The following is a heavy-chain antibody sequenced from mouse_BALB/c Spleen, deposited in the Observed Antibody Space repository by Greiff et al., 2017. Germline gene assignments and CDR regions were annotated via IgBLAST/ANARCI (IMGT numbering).Heavy chain of an antibody. CDR3: ARGYYGNPYAMDY. D-gene: IGHD2-1*01. Sequence: EVKLVESGGGLVQPGGSRKLSCAASGFTFSSFGMHWVRQAPEKGLEWVAYISSGSSTFYYADTVKGRFTISRDNPKNTLFLQMTSLRSEDTAMYYCARGYYGNPYAMDYWGQGTSVTVSS. CDR2: ISSGSSTF. CDR1: GFTFSSFG. V-gene: IGHV5-17*02. J-gene: IGHJ4*01.